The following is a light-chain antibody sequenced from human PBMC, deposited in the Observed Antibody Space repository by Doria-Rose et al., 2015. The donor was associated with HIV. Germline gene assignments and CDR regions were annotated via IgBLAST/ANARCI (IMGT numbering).Light chain of an antibody. CDR1: QSLLYTSKNY. CDR3: QQYYDTPS. CDR2: WAS. V-gene: IGKV4-1*01. J-gene: IGKJ3*01. Sequence: DIRVTQSPESLGMSLGERATLNCKSNQSLLYTSKNYLAWYQQKPGQPPKLLIEWASTRQSGFPARFSGSGSGTDFTLAISSLEAEDVAVYYCQQYYDTPSFGPGTTVDIK.